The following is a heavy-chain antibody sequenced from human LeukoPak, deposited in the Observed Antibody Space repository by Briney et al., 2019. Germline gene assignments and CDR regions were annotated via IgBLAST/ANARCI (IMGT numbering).Heavy chain of an antibody. D-gene: IGHD5-24*01. V-gene: IGHV4-59*08. Sequence: PSETLSLTCTASGGSISSYYWSWIRQPPGKGLEWIGYIYYSGSTNYNPSLKSRVTISVDTSKNQFSLKLSSVTAADTAVYYCARQARRDGYNEFDYWGQGTLVTVSS. CDR1: GGSISSYY. CDR2: IYYSGST. J-gene: IGHJ4*02. CDR3: ARQARRDGYNEFDY.